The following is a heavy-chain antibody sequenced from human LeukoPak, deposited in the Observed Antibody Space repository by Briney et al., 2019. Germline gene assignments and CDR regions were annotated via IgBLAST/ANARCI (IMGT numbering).Heavy chain of an antibody. D-gene: IGHD2-2*01. CDR2: IYTSGST. Sequence: PSQTLSLTCTVSGGSISSGSYYWSWIRQPAGKGLVWIGRIYTSGSTNYNPSLKSRVTMSVDTSKNQFSLKLSSVTAADTAVYYCARDLSLGYCSSTSCFNGFAFDYWGQGTLVTVSS. J-gene: IGHJ4*02. CDR1: GGSISSGSYY. CDR3: ARDLSLGYCSSTSCFNGFAFDY. V-gene: IGHV4-61*02.